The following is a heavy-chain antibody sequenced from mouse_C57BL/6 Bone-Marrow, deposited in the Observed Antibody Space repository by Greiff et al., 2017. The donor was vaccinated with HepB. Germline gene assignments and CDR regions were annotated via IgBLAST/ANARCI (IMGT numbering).Heavy chain of an antibody. CDR1: GYTFTDYY. CDR3: ARSCLGDYDRYYFDY. J-gene: IGHJ2*01. CDR2: IYPGSGNT. D-gene: IGHD2-4*01. V-gene: IGHV1-76*01. Sequence: VQLQQSGAELVRPGASVKLSCKASGYTFTDYYINWVKQRPGQGLEWIARIYPGSGNTYYNEKFKGKATLTAEKSSSTAYMQLSSLTSEDSAVYFCARSCLGDYDRYYFDYWGQGTTLTVSS.